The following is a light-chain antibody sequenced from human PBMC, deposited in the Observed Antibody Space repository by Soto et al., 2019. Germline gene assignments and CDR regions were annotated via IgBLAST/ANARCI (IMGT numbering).Light chain of an antibody. CDR2: DAS. V-gene: IGKV3-11*01. Sequence: EIGLTQSPATLSLSPGERATLSCRASQSVSSYLAWYQQKPGQAPRLLIHDASNRATGIPARFSGSVSGTDFTLTISRLEPEDFAVYYCQQRSNWPLTFGGGTKVEIK. CDR1: QSVSSY. CDR3: QQRSNWPLT. J-gene: IGKJ4*01.